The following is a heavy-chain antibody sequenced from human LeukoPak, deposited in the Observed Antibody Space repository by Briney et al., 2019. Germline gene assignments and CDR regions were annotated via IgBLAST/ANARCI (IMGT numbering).Heavy chain of an antibody. Sequence: GGSLRLSCAASGFTFSSYGMHWVRQAPGKGLEWVAFIRYDGSNKYYADSVKGRFTISRDNAKNSLYLQMNSLRAEDTAVYYCARDSQGYCSGGSCYGGGYWGQGTLVTVSS. CDR3: ARDSQGYCSGGSCYGGGY. CDR2: IRYDGSNK. D-gene: IGHD2-15*01. J-gene: IGHJ4*02. CDR1: GFTFSSYG. V-gene: IGHV3-30*02.